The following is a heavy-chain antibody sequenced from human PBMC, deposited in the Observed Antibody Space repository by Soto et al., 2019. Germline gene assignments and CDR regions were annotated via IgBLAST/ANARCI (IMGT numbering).Heavy chain of an antibody. Sequence: PSETLSLTCTVSGGSISSYYWSWIRQPPGKGLEWIGYIYYSGSTNYNPSLKSRVTISVDTSKNQFSLKLSSVTAADTAVYYCARFSNEAQWPQYYFDYWGQGTLVTVSS. CDR2: IYYSGST. CDR1: GGSISSYY. V-gene: IGHV4-59*01. D-gene: IGHD6-19*01. CDR3: ARFSNEAQWPQYYFDY. J-gene: IGHJ4*02.